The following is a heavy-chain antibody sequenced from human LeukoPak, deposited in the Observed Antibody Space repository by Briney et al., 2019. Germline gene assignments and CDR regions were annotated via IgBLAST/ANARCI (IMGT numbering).Heavy chain of an antibody. D-gene: IGHD6-6*01. CDR2: IIPIFGTA. V-gene: IGHV1-69*06. J-gene: IGHJ4*02. CDR1: GGTFSSYA. Sequence: SVKVSCKASGGTFSSYAISWVRQAPGQGLEWMGGIIPIFGTANYAQKFQGRATITADKSTSTAYMELSSLRSEDTAVYYCARGGVEYSSSSDYWGQGTLVTVSS. CDR3: ARGGVEYSSSSDY.